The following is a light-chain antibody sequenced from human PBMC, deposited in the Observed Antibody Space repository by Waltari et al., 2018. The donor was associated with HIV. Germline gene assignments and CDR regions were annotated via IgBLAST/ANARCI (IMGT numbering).Light chain of an antibody. V-gene: IGLV2-8*01. J-gene: IGLJ2*01. Sequence: QSALTQPPSASGSPGHSVTISCTGTSSHVGSYKLYPWYQTHPGQAPKPIIYEVTKRPSGVPDRFSASKSGNTASLTVSGLQTDDEADYYCSSYAGSNTLIFGGGTNLIVL. CDR3: SSYAGSNTLI. CDR1: SSHVGSYKL. CDR2: EVT.